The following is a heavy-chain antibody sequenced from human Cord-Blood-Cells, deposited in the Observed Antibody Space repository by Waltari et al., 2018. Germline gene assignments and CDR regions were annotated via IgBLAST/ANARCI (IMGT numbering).Heavy chain of an antibody. Sequence: QVQLQESGPGLVKPSETLSLTCAVSGYSISSGYYWGWIRQPPGKGLEWIGSIYHSGSTYYNPSLKSRVTRSVDTSKNQFSLKLSSVTAADTAVYYCARGQYYGSGSNWFDPWGQGTLVTVSS. CDR3: ARGQYYGSGSNWFDP. D-gene: IGHD3-10*01. V-gene: IGHV4-38-2*01. CDR2: IYHSGST. J-gene: IGHJ5*02. CDR1: GYSISSGYY.